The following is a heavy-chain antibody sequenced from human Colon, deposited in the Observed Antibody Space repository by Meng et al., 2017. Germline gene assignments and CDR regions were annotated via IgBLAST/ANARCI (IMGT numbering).Heavy chain of an antibody. D-gene: IGHD3-22*01. CDR2: IYRSGST. CDR1: GGSLISSNW. V-gene: IGHV4-4*02. CDR3: ARRVQYSSGYYYFDF. J-gene: IGHJ4*02. Sequence: QVQLQESGPGLVKPSATLSLTCVVSGGSLISSNWWTWVRQAPGKGLEWIGEIYRSGSTNYNPSLKSRVTISIDTSKNEFSLKLTSVTAADTALYYCARRVQYSSGYYYFDFWGQGTLVTVSS.